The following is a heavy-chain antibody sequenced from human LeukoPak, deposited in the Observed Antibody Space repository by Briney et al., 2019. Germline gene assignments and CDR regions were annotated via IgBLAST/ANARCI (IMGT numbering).Heavy chain of an antibody. D-gene: IGHD6-19*01. CDR3: AIGRGQDSGPTLDY. V-gene: IGHV3-23*01. CDR1: GLTFSNFA. CDR2: ISGGGDST. J-gene: IGHJ4*02. Sequence: GGSLRLSCAASGLTFSNFAMSWVRQAPGKGLEWVSAISGGGDSTYYADSVKGRFTVSRDNSKNTLYLQMNSLTDHETAVYYCAIGRGQDSGPTLDYRGQGTLVTVSS.